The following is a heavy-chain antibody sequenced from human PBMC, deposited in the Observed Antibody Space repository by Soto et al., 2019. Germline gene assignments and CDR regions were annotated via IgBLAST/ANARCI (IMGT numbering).Heavy chain of an antibody. CDR2: ISSSSSTI. CDR1: GFTFSSYS. D-gene: IGHD1-7*01. J-gene: IGHJ4*02. Sequence: GGSLRLSCAASGFTFSSYSMNWVRQAPGKGLEWVSYISSSSSTIYYADSVKGRFTISRENAKNSLYLQMNSLRAEDTAVYYCARDRTGITGTSPSFYFDYWGQGTLVTVSS. CDR3: ARDRTGITGTSPSFYFDY. V-gene: IGHV3-48*01.